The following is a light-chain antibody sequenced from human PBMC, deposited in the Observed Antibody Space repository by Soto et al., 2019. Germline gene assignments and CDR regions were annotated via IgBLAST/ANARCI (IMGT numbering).Light chain of an antibody. CDR2: GAS. J-gene: IGKJ1*01. CDR3: PQRHSTPWT. Sequence: DIQMTQSPSSLSASVGDRVTITCRASQTITTYLNWYQQKPGKAPKLLIYGASSLQSGVPSRFPGRGCWTDFILTIRSLQPEDSATYHCPQRHSTPWTSGQGTQVAIK. CDR1: QTITTY. V-gene: IGKV1-39*01.